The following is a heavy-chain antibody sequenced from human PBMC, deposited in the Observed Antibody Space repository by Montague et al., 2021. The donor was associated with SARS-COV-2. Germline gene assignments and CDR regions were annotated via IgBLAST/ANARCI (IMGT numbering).Heavy chain of an antibody. J-gene: IGHJ5*02. D-gene: IGHD2/OR15-2a*01. CDR1: GVSISGYTYF. CDR2: VYYSGST. Sequence: SETLSLTCTVSGVSISGYTYFWGWIRQPPGKGLEWIASVYYSGSTYYNPSLKSRVTISVDTSKNQSSLQVSSVTAADAAIFYCARHRVASGGYYFDPWGRGTLVTVSS. CDR3: ARHRVASGGYYFDP. V-gene: IGHV4-39*01.